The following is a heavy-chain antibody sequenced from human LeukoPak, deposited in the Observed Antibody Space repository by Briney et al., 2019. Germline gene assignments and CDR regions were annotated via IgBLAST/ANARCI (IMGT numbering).Heavy chain of an antibody. CDR2: ISGSGSNT. J-gene: IGHJ4*02. Sequence: PGGSLRLSCVASGFTFSSYGMSWVRQAPGKGLEWVSAISGSGSNTYYADSVKGRFTISRDNSKNTLYLQMNSLRAEDTAVYYCAESSVFIATSPPGYWGQGTLVTVSS. D-gene: IGHD2-21*01. CDR1: GFTFSSYG. V-gene: IGHV3-23*01. CDR3: AESSVFIATSPPGY.